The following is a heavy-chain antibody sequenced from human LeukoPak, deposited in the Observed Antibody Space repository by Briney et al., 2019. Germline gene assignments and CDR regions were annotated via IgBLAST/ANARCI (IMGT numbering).Heavy chain of an antibody. CDR2: ISSSSSTI. CDR1: GFTFSNYR. Sequence: GGSLRLSCVASGFTFSNYRMNWFRQAPGKGLEWVSYISSSSSTIYYADSVKGRFTISRDNAKNSLYLQMNSLRDEDTAVYYCARDDAGTDHYYYGMDVWGQGTTVTVSS. V-gene: IGHV3-48*02. CDR3: ARDDAGTDHYYYGMDV. D-gene: IGHD1-14*01. J-gene: IGHJ6*02.